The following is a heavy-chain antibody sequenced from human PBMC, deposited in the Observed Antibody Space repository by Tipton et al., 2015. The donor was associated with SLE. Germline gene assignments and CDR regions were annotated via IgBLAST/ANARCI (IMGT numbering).Heavy chain of an antibody. CDR3: AREVLPLYGMDV. D-gene: IGHD2/OR15-2a*01. J-gene: IGHJ6*02. V-gene: IGHV3-30*04. CDR2: ISYDGNNK. Sequence: RSLRLSCTTSGFTFGDYALNWVRQAPGKGLEWVAAISYDGNNKYYADSVKGRFTISRDNSKNTLYLQMNSLRAEDTAVYYCAREVLPLYGMDVWGQGTTVTVSS. CDR1: GFTFGDYA.